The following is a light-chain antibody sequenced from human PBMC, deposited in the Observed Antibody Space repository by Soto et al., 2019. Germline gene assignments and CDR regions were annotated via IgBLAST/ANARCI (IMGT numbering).Light chain of an antibody. CDR1: SSDVGAYTY. V-gene: IGLV2-14*03. CDR3: SSYRSTSTLGV. CDR2: DVR. Sequence: QSVLTQPASVSGSPGQSITISCSGTSSDVGAYTYVSWYQVHPGEPPKLVIYDVRKGPSGVSNRFSGSKSGNTASLTISGLQAEDEGDYYCSSYRSTSTLGVFGTGTKVTVL. J-gene: IGLJ1*01.